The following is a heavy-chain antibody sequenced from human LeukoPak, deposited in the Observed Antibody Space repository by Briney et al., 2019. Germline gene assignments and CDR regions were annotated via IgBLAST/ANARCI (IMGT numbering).Heavy chain of an antibody. D-gene: IGHD4-17*01. Sequence: GASVKVSCKASGYTFTSYDINWVRQATGQGLEWMGWMNPNSGNTGYAQKFQGRVTMTRNTSISTAYMELSSLRSEDTAVYYCAQEVMTTEAFDIWGQGTMVTVSS. J-gene: IGHJ3*02. CDR1: GYTFTSYD. V-gene: IGHV1-8*01. CDR2: MNPNSGNT. CDR3: AQEVMTTEAFDI.